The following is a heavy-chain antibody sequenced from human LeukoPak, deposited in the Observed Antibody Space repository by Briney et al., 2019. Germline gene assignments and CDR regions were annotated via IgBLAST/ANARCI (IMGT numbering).Heavy chain of an antibody. CDR3: AKGSSGYFVDL. V-gene: IGHV3-23*01. CDR1: GFIFNNYG. D-gene: IGHD3-22*01. J-gene: IGHJ5*02. CDR2: ISNDGGGT. Sequence: TGGSLRLSCAASGFIFNNYGLIWVRQAPGKGLEWVSAISNDGGGTNYADFVKGQFTISRDNSKNTLFLQMNSLRAEDTALYYCAKGSSGYFVDLWGQGTLVTVSS.